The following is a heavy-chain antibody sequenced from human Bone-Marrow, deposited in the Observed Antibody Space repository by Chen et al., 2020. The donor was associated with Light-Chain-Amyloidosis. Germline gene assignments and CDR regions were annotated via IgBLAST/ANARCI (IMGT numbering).Heavy chain of an antibody. CDR2: ISSSSSYI. CDR1: GFTFSSYS. D-gene: IGHD3-16*01. CDR3: ARDILVPFRNTMITFGGYLRGAFDI. V-gene: IGHV3-21*01. J-gene: IGHJ3*02. Sequence: EVQLVESGGGLVKPGGSLRLSCAASGFTFSSYSMNWVRQAPGKGLEWVSSISSSSSYIYYADSVKGRFTISRDNAKNSLYLQMNSLRAEDTAVYYCARDILVPFRNTMITFGGYLRGAFDIWGQGTMVTVSS.